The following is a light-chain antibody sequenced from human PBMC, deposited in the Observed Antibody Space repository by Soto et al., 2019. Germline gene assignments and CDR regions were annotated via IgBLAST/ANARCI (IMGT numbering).Light chain of an antibody. CDR1: QSVNDNY. Sequence: EIVLTQSPGTLSLSPRERATLSCRTSQSVNDNYLAWYQHKPGQAPRLLIYGASSRAPGIPDRFSGSGSGTDFTLTISRLETEDLAIYYCQQYAASPRTFGQGTQVEVK. V-gene: IGKV3-20*01. CDR3: QQYAASPRT. CDR2: GAS. J-gene: IGKJ1*01.